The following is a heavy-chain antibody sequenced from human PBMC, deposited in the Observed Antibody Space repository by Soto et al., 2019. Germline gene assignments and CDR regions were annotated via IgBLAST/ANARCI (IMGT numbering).Heavy chain of an antibody. J-gene: IGHJ4*02. D-gene: IGHD3-22*01. Sequence: ASVKVSCKASGYTFTSYGISWVRQAPGQGLEWMGWISAYNGNTNYAQKLQGRVTMTTDTSTSTAYMELRSLRSDDTAVYYCARGHYYDSSGYPDDYWGQGTLVTAPQ. CDR3: ARGHYYDSSGYPDDY. CDR2: ISAYNGNT. CDR1: GYTFTSYG. V-gene: IGHV1-18*04.